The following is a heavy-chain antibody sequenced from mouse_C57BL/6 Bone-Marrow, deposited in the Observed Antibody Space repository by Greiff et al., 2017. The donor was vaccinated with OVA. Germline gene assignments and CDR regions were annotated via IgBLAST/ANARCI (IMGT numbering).Heavy chain of an antibody. V-gene: IGHV1-81*01. J-gene: IGHJ2*01. CDR2: IYPRSGNT. Sequence: VQLQQSGAELARPGASVKLSCKASGYTFTSYGISWVKQRTGQGLEWIGEIYPRSGNTYYNEKFKGKATLTADKSSSTAYMELRSLTSEDSAVYFCASSFYYGSSYHFDYWGQGTTLTVSS. D-gene: IGHD1-1*01. CDR1: GYTFTSYG. CDR3: ASSFYYGSSYHFDY.